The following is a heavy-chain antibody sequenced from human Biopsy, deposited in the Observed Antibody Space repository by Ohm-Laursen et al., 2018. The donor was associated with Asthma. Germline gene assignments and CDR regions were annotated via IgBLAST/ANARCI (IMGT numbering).Heavy chain of an antibody. Sequence: SLRLSCAASGFSFNSYGMHWVRQAPGKGLEWVAVMSFDGRQTYYADSVKGRFTISRDNSKNTLYLQMNNLRAEDTAVYYCAKESGSNYAFDIWGQGTMVPVSS. J-gene: IGHJ3*02. CDR2: MSFDGRQT. V-gene: IGHV3-30*18. CDR1: GFSFNSYG. CDR3: AKESGSNYAFDI. D-gene: IGHD1-1*01.